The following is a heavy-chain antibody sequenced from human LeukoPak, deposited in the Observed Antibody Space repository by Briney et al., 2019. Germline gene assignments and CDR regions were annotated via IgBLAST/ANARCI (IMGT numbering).Heavy chain of an antibody. J-gene: IGHJ4*02. D-gene: IGHD3-10*01. CDR3: AKDMGYYYGSGSYPPENDY. CDR1: GFTFSRCG. CDR2: VSFEGSNK. V-gene: IGHV3-30*18. Sequence: GRSLRLSCAASGFTFSRCGMHWVRQAPGKGLEWVAVVSFEGSNKYYAGSVKGRFTISRDNSKNTLSLQMNSLRAEDTAVYYCAKDMGYYYGSGSYPPENDYWGQGTLVTVSS.